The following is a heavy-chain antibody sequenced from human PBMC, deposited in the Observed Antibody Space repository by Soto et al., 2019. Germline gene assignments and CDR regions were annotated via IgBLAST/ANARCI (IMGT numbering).Heavy chain of an antibody. CDR3: ARGSYYSGWG. CDR1: GDRDPSTSPA. J-gene: IGHJ4*02. CDR2: TYYRSNWYT. D-gene: IGHD6-19*01. Sequence: PSQTLSLTCAISGDRDPSTSPACRWIRQSPSRGLEWLGRTYYRSNWYTDYAVSVKSRITISPDTSKNQFSLQLNSVTPEDTAVYYCARGSYYSGWGWGQGTLVTVS. V-gene: IGHV6-1*01.